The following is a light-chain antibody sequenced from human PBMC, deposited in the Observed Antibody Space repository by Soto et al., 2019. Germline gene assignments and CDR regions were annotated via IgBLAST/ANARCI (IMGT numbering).Light chain of an antibody. J-gene: IGKJ1*01. CDR3: QQYNTYQT. CDR1: QGISNY. V-gene: IGKV1-17*03. Sequence: DIQMTQSPSAMSASVGDRVNITCRASQGISNYLAWFQLKPGKVPKRLMYAASTLQSGVPSRFSGSGSGTEFTLTISSLQPDDFATYYCQQYNTYQTFGQGTKVDIK. CDR2: AAS.